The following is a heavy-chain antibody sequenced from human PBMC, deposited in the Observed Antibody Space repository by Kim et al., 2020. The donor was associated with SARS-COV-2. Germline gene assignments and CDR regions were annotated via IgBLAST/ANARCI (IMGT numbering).Heavy chain of an antibody. V-gene: IGHV3-30*04. CDR2: ISYDGSNK. CDR3: AREGGVYDSSGGNDY. Sequence: GGSLRLSCAASGFTFSSYAMHWVRQAPGKGLEWVAVISYDGSNKYYADSVKGRFTISRDNSKNTLYLQMNSLRAEDTAVYYCAREGGVYDSSGGNDYWG. D-gene: IGHD3-22*01. J-gene: IGHJ4*01. CDR1: GFTFSSYA.